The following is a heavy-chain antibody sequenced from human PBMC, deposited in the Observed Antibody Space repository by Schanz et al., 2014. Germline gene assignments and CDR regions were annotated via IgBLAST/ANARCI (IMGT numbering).Heavy chain of an antibody. J-gene: IGHJ6*02. Sequence: EVQLLESGGGLVQPGGSLRLSCVASGFTFFGSFAMSWVRQAPGKGLEWVSGMSGSGSTADYADSVKGRFTISRDNSKNTLYLQMNSLRADDTAVYYCARDDRAYYSGMDVWGQGTTVTVSS. CDR3: ARDDRAYYSGMDV. V-gene: IGHV3-23*01. D-gene: IGHD3-22*01. CDR2: MSGSGSTA. CDR1: GFTFFGSFA.